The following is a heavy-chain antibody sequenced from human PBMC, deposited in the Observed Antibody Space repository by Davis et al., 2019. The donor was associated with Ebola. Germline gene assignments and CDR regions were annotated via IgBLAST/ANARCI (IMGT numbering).Heavy chain of an antibody. V-gene: IGHV3-21*01. CDR1: GFTFRSYS. CDR2: ISSSSSYI. J-gene: IGHJ4*02. Sequence: GESLKISCAASGFTFRSYSMNWVRQAPGKGLEWVSSISSSSSYIYYADSMKGRFTISRDNSKNTVFLQMNSLRGYDTAVYYCARAVPSAGTDFDYWGQGDQVTVSS. CDR3: ARAVPSAGTDFDY. D-gene: IGHD6-13*01.